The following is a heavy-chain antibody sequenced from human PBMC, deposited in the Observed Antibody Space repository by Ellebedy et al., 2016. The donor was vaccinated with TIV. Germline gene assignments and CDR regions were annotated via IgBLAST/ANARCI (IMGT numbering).Heavy chain of an antibody. J-gene: IGHJ3*02. V-gene: IGHV4-39*07. CDR1: GGSISSSGYY. Sequence: SETLSPTCSVSGGSISSSGYYWDWIRQPPGKGLAWIGSIYYSGSTNYNPSLKRRVPIPIHTSRNQFSLKLSSVTAADTAVYYCARGRSFEAFDIWGQGTMVTVSS. CDR3: ARGRSFEAFDI. CDR2: IYYSGST.